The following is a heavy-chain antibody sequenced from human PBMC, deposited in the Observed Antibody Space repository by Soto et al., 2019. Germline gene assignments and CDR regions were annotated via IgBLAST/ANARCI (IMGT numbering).Heavy chain of an antibody. Sequence: QVQLVQSGAEVKKPGSSVKVSCKASGGTFSSYAISWVRQAPGQGLEWMGGIIPIFGTANYAQKFQGRVTITADESTSTAYMELSSLRSEDTAVYYCARSYYYDSSGYYYGTWVWFDPWGQGTLVTVSS. J-gene: IGHJ5*02. CDR3: ARSYYYDSSGYYYGTWVWFDP. D-gene: IGHD3-22*01. V-gene: IGHV1-69*01. CDR2: IIPIFGTA. CDR1: GGTFSSYA.